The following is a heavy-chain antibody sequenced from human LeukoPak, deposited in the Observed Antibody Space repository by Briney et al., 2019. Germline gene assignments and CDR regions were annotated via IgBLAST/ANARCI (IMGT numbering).Heavy chain of an antibody. D-gene: IGHD3-22*01. V-gene: IGHV4-39*07. CDR1: GGSIRSSSYY. J-gene: IGHJ4*02. CDR3: VREPWEDSRDDALGY. Sequence: SETLSLTCTVSGGSIRSSSYYWGWIRQPPGKGLEWIGSIYYSGSPYYNPSLKSRVTMSVDASTNQFSLRLNSVTAADTAVYYCVREPWEDSRDDALGYWGQGPLVTVSS. CDR2: IYYSGSP.